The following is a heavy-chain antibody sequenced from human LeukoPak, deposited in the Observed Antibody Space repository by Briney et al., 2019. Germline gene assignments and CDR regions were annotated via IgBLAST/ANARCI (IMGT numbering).Heavy chain of an antibody. CDR1: GHSTSSGYY. Sequence: SETLSLTCSVSGHSTSSGYYWGWIRQPPGKGLEWIGTMYHRGSTYYNPSLKSRVTMSGDTSKNHFSLKLSSVIAADAPVYYCARHRGDNSNPRYYFYYMDVWGKGTTVTVSS. CDR3: ARHRGDNSNPRYYFYYMDV. CDR2: MYHRGST. J-gene: IGHJ6*03. D-gene: IGHD4-11*01. V-gene: IGHV4-38-2*01.